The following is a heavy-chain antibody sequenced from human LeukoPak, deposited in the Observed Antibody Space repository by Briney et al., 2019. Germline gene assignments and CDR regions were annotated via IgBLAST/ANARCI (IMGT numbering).Heavy chain of an antibody. J-gene: IGHJ6*02. D-gene: IGHD4-17*01. CDR2: ISYDGSNK. V-gene: IGHV3-30-3*01. CDR3: ARASTGTYYYYGMDV. CDR1: GFTFSSYA. Sequence: GGSLRLSCAASGFTFSSYAMHWVRQAPGKGLEWVAVISYDGSNKYYADSVKGRFTISRDKSKNTLYLQMNSLRAEDTAVYYCARASTGTYYYYGMDVWGQGTTVTVSS.